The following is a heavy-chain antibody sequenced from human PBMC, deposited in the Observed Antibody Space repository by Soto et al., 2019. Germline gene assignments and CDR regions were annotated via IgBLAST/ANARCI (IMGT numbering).Heavy chain of an antibody. CDR3: ARAGGGYDYSGIAVAGTFDY. CDR1: GFTFSSYS. V-gene: IGHV3-21*01. D-gene: IGHD6-19*01. Sequence: GGSLRLSCAASGFTFSSYSMNWVRQAPGKGLEWVSSISSSSSYIYYADSVKGRFTISRDNAKNSLYLQMNSLRAEDTAVYYCARAGGGYDYSGIAVAGTFDYWGQGTLVTVSS. CDR2: ISSSSSYI. J-gene: IGHJ4*02.